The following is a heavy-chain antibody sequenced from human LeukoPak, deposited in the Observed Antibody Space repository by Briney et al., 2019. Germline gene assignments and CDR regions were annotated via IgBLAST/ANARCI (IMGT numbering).Heavy chain of an antibody. D-gene: IGHD6-13*01. CDR1: RFTFSRYP. CDR3: ASAQGYSSGWSIDY. J-gene: IGHJ4*02. CDR2: ISGNGCCT. Sequence: GGSLTLSCAASRFTFSRYPMNWVRQAPGKGLEWVSVISGNGCCTYYSDSVKGRFTISRDNSKNMLYLQMNSLKAEGTAVYFCASAQGYSSGWSIDYWGQGTLVTVSS. V-gene: IGHV3-23*01.